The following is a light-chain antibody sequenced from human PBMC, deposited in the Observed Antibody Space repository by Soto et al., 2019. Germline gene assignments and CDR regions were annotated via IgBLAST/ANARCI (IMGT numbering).Light chain of an antibody. CDR1: QSVSNN. V-gene: IGKV3-15*01. CDR3: QQYDDWPWT. Sequence: EIVMTQSPATLSVSPGETATLSCRASQSVSNNVAWYMQKPGQSPRLLISGASTRAADFPARFSGSGSGTEFILTISSLQPEDLAFYYCQQYDDWPWTFGQGTKVDIK. J-gene: IGKJ1*01. CDR2: GAS.